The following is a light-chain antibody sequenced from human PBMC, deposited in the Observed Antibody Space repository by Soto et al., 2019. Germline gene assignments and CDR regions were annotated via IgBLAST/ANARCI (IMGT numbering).Light chain of an antibody. CDR2: GES. CDR3: QQYGGSPRT. V-gene: IGKV3-20*01. Sequence: EIVLTQSTGTLSLSPGERATLSCRASQSINNNNLAWYQQKRGQAPRLLIYGESSRATGLPDRFSGSGSGTDFTLTISRLETEDIAVYYCQQYGGSPRTFGQGTKVEI. CDR1: QSINNNN. J-gene: IGKJ1*01.